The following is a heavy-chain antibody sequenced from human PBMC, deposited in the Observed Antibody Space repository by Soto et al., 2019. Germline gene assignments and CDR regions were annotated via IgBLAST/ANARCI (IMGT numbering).Heavy chain of an antibody. J-gene: IGHJ5*01. CDR2: INLKFQTT. CDR3: ASGYCTRTSCHSRIGPLFAF. Sequence: VQLVQSGAEVKKPGSSVKVSCKASGDTSRSDAITWVRQSPGQGLEWMGGINLKFQTTNYAQRFQGRLTIAADTSTSTTYMEMISLSSDDTAVYYCASGYCTRTSCHSRIGPLFAFWGQGTLVTVSS. CDR1: GDTSRSDA. V-gene: IGHV1-69*06. D-gene: IGHD2-15*01.